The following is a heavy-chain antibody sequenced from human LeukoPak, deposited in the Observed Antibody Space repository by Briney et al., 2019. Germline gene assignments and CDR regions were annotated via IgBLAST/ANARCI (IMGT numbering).Heavy chain of an antibody. J-gene: IGHJ4*02. V-gene: IGHV3-21*01. Sequence: PGGSLRLSCAASGFTFSSYSMNWVRQAPGKGLEWVSSISSSSYIYYADSVKGRFTISRDNAKNSLYLQMNSLRAEDTAVYYCARDKVYGDLFFDYWGQGTLVTVSS. CDR1: GFTFSSYS. CDR3: ARDKVYGDLFFDY. CDR2: ISSSSYI. D-gene: IGHD4-17*01.